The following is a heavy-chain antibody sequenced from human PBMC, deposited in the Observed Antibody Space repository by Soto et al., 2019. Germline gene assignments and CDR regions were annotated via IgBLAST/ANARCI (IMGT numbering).Heavy chain of an antibody. V-gene: IGHV5-51*01. CDR3: ARRQGSPGYYYGMDG. J-gene: IGHJ6*02. CDR1: GYSFTSYW. CDR2: IYPGDSDT. D-gene: IGHD6-13*01. Sequence: GESLKISCKGSGYSFTSYWIGWVRQMPGKGLEWMGIIYPGDSDTRYSPSFQGQVTISADKSISTAYLQWSSLKASDTAIFYCARRQGSPGYYYGMDGWGQGTTVTV.